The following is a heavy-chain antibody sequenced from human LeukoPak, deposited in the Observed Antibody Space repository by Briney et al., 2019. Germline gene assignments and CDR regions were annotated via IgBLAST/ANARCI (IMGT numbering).Heavy chain of an antibody. Sequence: GGSLRLSCAASGSTFSSYSMNWVRQAPGKGLEWVSYISSSSSTIYYADSVKGRFTISRDNAKNSLYLQMNSLRAEDTAVYYCARDRYYGSGNSPMNWFDPWGQGTLVSVSS. J-gene: IGHJ5*02. D-gene: IGHD3-10*01. CDR1: GSTFSSYS. V-gene: IGHV3-48*04. CDR2: ISSSSSTI. CDR3: ARDRYYGSGNSPMNWFDP.